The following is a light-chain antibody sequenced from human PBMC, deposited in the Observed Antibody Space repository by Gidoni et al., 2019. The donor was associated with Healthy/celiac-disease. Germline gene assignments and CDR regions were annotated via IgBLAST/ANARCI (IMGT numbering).Light chain of an antibody. J-gene: IGKJ2*01. Sequence: DIQMTQSPSSLSASVGDRVTITCRASQSISSYLNWYQQKPGKAPKLLIYAASSLESGFPSRFGGSGSSADVTLTISRLQPEDFATYYCQQYYSTPHTYGQGTKLEIK. V-gene: IGKV1-39*01. CDR2: AAS. CDR3: QQYYSTPHT. CDR1: QSISSY.